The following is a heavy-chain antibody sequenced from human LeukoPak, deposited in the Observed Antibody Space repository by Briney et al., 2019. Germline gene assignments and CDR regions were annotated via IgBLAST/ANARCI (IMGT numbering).Heavy chain of an antibody. CDR1: GDSISRYY. V-gene: IGHV4-59*01. CDR2: IYYSGST. J-gene: IGHJ6*03. D-gene: IGHD5-18*01. CDR3: ARAGRGYNYGFVPSELDYYYYYMDV. Sequence: SETLSLTCTVSGDSISRYYWTWIRQPPGKGLEWIGYIYYSGSTNYNPSLKSRVTISVDTSKNQFSLTLSSVTAADTAVYYCARAGRGYNYGFVPSELDYYYYYMDVWGKGTTVTVSS.